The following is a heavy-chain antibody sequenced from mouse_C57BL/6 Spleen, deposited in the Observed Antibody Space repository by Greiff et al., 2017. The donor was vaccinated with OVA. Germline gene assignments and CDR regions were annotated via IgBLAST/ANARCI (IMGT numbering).Heavy chain of an antibody. Sequence: QVQLQQSGPELVKPGASVKISCKASGYSFTSYYIHWVKQRPGQGLEWIGWIYPGSGNTKYNEKFKGKATLTADTSSSTAYMQLSSLTSEDSAVYYCARSRTAQATYAMDYWGQGTPVTVSS. CDR1: GYSFTSYY. D-gene: IGHD3-2*02. CDR2: IYPGSGNT. CDR3: ARSRTAQATYAMDY. V-gene: IGHV1-66*01. J-gene: IGHJ4*01.